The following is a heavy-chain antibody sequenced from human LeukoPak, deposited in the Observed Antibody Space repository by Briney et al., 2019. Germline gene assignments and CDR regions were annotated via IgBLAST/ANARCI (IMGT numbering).Heavy chain of an antibody. Sequence: SETLSLTCTVSGASISNFCWSWIRQSPGKGLEWIGFVCYSGTTNHNPSLKSRVTISGDTSKNQFSLKLTSVTAADTAVYYCARQSSSLSQFDSWGQGTLVTVSS. CDR1: GASISNFC. CDR2: VCYSGTT. CDR3: ARQSSSLSQFDS. J-gene: IGHJ4*02. V-gene: IGHV4-59*08. D-gene: IGHD2-2*01.